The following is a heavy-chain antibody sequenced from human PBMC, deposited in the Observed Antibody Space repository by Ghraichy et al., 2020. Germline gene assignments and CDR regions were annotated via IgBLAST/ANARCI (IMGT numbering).Heavy chain of an antibody. CDR1: GFTFSSYW. D-gene: IGHD3-16*01. V-gene: IGHV3-7*01. CDR2: IKQDGSEK. J-gene: IGHJ5*02. CDR3: ARLGLPGNWFDP. Sequence: LSLTCAASGFTFSSYWMSWVRQAPGKGLEWVANIKQDGSEKYYVDSVKGRFTISRDNAKNSLYLQMNSLRAEDTAVYYCARLGLPGNWFDPWGQGTLVTVSS.